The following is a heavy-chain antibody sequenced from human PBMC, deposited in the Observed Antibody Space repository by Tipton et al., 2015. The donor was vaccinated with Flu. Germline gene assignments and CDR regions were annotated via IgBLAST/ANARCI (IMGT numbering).Heavy chain of an antibody. J-gene: IGHJ3*02. CDR2: IYTSGST. Sequence: TLSLTCTVSGGSISSYYWSWIRQPAGKGLEWIGRIYTSGSTNYNPSLKSRVTMSVDTSKNQFSLKLSSVTAADTAVYYCAREVYYYDSSGYQNAFDIWGQGTMVTVSS. CDR1: GGSISSYY. V-gene: IGHV4-4*07. D-gene: IGHD3-22*01. CDR3: AREVYYYDSSGYQNAFDI.